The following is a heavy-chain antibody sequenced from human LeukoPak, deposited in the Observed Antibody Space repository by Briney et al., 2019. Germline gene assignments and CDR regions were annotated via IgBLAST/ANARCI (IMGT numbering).Heavy chain of an antibody. Sequence: GGSLRPSCAVSALTLPTIGTDWIRQAPGKGLEWVAVTSYDGSDKWYADSVKGRFTVSRDNSKNTLSLQMNSLRDEDTAVYYCAKGSGYCTGGSCWRLWGQGTPVTVSS. CDR3: AKGSGYCTGGSCWRL. CDR2: TSYDGSDK. D-gene: IGHD2-15*01. CDR1: ALTLPTIG. J-gene: IGHJ1*01. V-gene: IGHV3-33*03.